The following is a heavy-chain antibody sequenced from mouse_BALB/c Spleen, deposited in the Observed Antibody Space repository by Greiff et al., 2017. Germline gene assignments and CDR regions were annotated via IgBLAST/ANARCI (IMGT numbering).Heavy chain of an antibody. Sequence: QVQLQQSGAELVRPGTSVKVSCKASGYAFTNYLIEWVKQRPGQGLEWIGVINPGSGGTNYNEKFKGKATLTADKSSSTAYMQLSSLTSDDSAVYFCARSEGMITFAYWGQGTLVTVSA. J-gene: IGHJ3*01. CDR1: GYAFTNYL. D-gene: IGHD2-4*01. V-gene: IGHV1-54*01. CDR2: INPGSGGT. CDR3: ARSEGMITFAY.